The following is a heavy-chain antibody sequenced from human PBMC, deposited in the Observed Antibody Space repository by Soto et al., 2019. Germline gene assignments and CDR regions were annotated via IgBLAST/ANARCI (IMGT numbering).Heavy chain of an antibody. V-gene: IGHV4-39*01. Sequence: SETLSLTCTVSGGSISSSSYYWGWIRQPPGKGLEWIGSIYYSGSTYYNPSLKSRVTISVDTSKNQFSLKLSSVTAADTAVYYCARHFIRVEFTINPVNWFDPWGQGTLVTVSS. CDR1: GGSISSSSYY. CDR3: ARHFIRVEFTINPVNWFDP. CDR2: IYYSGST. J-gene: IGHJ5*02. D-gene: IGHD3-10*01.